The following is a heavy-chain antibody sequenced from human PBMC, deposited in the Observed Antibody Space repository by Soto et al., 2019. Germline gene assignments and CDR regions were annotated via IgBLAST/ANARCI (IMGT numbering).Heavy chain of an antibody. CDR1: RLTFGDYA. J-gene: IGHJ4*02. CDR2: IRSKAYGGTK. D-gene: IGHD5-12*01. Sequence: PGGSLRFPCTASRLTFGDYAMSWFRQAPGKGLEWVGFIRSKAYGGTKEYAWCVKGRFTISRDDSKSIPYLQINSLKTEDKAVYYCTRDGYNQRPWYFDNWRQGTLVTFAS. CDR3: TRDGYNQRPWYFDN. V-gene: IGHV3-49*03.